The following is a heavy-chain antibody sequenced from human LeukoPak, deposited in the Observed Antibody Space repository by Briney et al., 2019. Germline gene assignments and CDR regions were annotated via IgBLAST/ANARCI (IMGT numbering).Heavy chain of an antibody. D-gene: IGHD3-3*01. CDR1: GYTFTGYY. V-gene: IGHV1-2*02. CDR2: INPNSGGT. Sequence: ASVKVSCKASGYTFTGYYMHWVRQAPGQGLEWMGWINPNSGGTNYAQKFQGRVTMTRDTSISTAYVELSRLRSDDTAVYYCARYIEYYDFWSGSDAWFDPWGQGTLVTVSS. CDR3: ARYIEYYDFWSGSDAWFDP. J-gene: IGHJ5*02.